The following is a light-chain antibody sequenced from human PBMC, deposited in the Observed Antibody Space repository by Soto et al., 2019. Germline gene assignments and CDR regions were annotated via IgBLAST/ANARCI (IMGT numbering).Light chain of an antibody. CDR1: QDISND. CDR2: AAS. V-gene: IGKV1-27*01. Sequence: DIQMTQSPSSLSASVGDRVTITCRASQDISNDLAWYQQKPGKVPTLLIYAASTLQSGVPSRFSGSGSGTDFTLTISSLQPEDVATYYCQKYNSAPPITFGPGTKVDIK. CDR3: QKYNSAPPIT. J-gene: IGKJ3*01.